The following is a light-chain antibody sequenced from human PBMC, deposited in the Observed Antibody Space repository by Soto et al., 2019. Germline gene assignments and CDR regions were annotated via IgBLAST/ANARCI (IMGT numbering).Light chain of an antibody. CDR3: SSYTTRITLI. Sequence: QSALTQPASVSGSPGQSITISCIGSSSDIGGYDYVSWYQQHPGKATKLLISEVRTRPSGVSDRFTGSKSGYTASLTISGLQPEDEADYYCSSYTTRITLIFGGGTKLTVL. V-gene: IGLV2-14*01. CDR2: EVR. J-gene: IGLJ2*01. CDR1: SSDIGGYDY.